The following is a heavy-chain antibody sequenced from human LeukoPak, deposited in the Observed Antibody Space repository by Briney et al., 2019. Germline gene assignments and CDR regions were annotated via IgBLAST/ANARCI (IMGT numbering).Heavy chain of an antibody. V-gene: IGHV4-59*12. CDR1: GGSISRYY. CDR3: ARALAYYYGSGNYMDV. CDR2: IYYSGST. J-gene: IGHJ6*02. Sequence: SETLSLTCTVSGGSISRYYWNWVRQPPGKGLEWIGYIYYSGSTNYNPSLKSRVTISVDTSKNQFSLKLSSVTAADTAVYYCARALAYYYGSGNYMDVWGQGTTVTVSS. D-gene: IGHD3-10*01.